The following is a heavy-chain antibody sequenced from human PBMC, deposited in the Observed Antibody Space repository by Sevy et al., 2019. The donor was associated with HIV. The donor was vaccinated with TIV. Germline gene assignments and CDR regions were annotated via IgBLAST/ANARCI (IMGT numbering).Heavy chain of an antibody. D-gene: IGHD1-26*01. J-gene: IGHJ4*02. CDR2: IYSGGST. V-gene: IGHV3-53*01. CDR1: GFTVSRNY. CDR3: ARERIVGATWGGFDY. Sequence: GGSLRLSCAASGFTVSRNYMSWVRQAPGKGLEWVSVIYSGGSTYNADSVKGRFTISRDNSKNTLYLQMNSLRAEDTAVYYCARERIVGATWGGFDYWGQGTLVTVSS.